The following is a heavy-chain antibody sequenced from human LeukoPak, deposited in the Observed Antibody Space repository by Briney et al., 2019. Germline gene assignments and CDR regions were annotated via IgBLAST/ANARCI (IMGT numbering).Heavy chain of an antibody. V-gene: IGHV4-34*01. CDR3: ARSANAFDI. J-gene: IGHJ3*02. CDR2: ISHSGST. CDR1: GGSVSGYY. Sequence: SETLSLTCAVSGGSVSGYYWSWIRQPPGKGPEWIGKISHSGSTNYNPSLKSRVTISVDTSTNQFSLNLSSVTAADTAVYYCARSANAFDIWGQGTTVTVSS.